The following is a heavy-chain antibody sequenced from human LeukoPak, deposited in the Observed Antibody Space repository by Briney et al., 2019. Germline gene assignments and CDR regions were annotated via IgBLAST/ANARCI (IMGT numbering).Heavy chain of an antibody. CDR3: ARDAGSGRNWFDP. V-gene: IGHV4-39*07. CDR2: IYYSGST. J-gene: IGHJ5*02. CDR1: GGSISSSSYY. Sequence: PSETLSLTCTVSGGSISSSSYYWGWIRQPPGKGLEWIGSIYYSGSTYYNPSLKSRVTISVDTSKNQFSLKLSSVTAADTAVYYCARDAGSGRNWFDPWGQGTLVTVSS. D-gene: IGHD3-10*01.